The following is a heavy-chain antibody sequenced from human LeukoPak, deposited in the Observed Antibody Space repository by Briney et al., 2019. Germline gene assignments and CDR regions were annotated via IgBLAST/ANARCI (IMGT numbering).Heavy chain of an antibody. CDR3: ARLYTSSSGGGFVLIDP. Sequence: PSETLSLTCTVSGYSISSGYYWGWIRQPPKKGLEWIGSIYHSGSTYYNPSLKSRVTISVDTSKNQFSLKLSSVTAADTAVYYCARLYTSSSGGGFVLIDPWGQGTLVTVSS. V-gene: IGHV4-38-2*02. CDR1: GYSISSGYY. CDR2: IYHSGST. J-gene: IGHJ5*02. D-gene: IGHD6-6*01.